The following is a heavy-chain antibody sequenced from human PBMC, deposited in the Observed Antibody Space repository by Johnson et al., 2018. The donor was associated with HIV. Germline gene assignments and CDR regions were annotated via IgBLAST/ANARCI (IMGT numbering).Heavy chain of an antibody. CDR3: ARDRTYCSGGSCYFDAFDI. CDR2: ISYDGGNK. CDR1: GFTFSSYA. V-gene: IGHV3-30-3*01. Sequence: QVLLVESGGGVVQPGRSLRLSCAASGFTFSSYAMHWVRQAPGKGLEWVAVISYDGGNKYYADSVKGRFTISRDNSKNTLYLQMNSLRAEDTAVYYCARDRTYCSGGSCYFDAFDIWGQGTMVTVSS. J-gene: IGHJ3*02. D-gene: IGHD2-15*01.